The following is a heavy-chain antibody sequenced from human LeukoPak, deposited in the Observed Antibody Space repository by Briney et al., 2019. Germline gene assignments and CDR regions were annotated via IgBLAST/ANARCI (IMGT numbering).Heavy chain of an antibody. J-gene: IGHJ4*02. Sequence: PGGSLRISCAASGFTFDDYGMSWVRQAPGKGLEWVSGINWNGVSTGYADSVKGRFTISRDNAKNSLYLQMNSLRAEDTALYYCARPGAGKLDFDYWGQGTLVTVSS. CDR3: ARPGAGKLDFDY. CDR1: GFTFDDYG. D-gene: IGHD6-13*01. CDR2: INWNGVST. V-gene: IGHV3-20*04.